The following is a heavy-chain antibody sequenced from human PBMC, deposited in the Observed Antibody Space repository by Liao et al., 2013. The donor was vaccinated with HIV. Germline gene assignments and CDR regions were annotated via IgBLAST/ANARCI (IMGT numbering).Heavy chain of an antibody. CDR3: ARGRGAAMIWFDP. V-gene: IGHV4-4*07. J-gene: IGHJ5*02. CDR1: GGSISSYY. CDR2: IYTSATT. D-gene: IGHD2-2*01. Sequence: QVQLQESGPGLVKPSETLSLTCTVSGGSISSYYWTWIRQPPGKGLEWIGRIYTSATTNYNPSLKSRVTMSVDTSKNQFSLRLRSVTAADTAVYYCARGRGAAMIWFDPSGPGNPGHRLL.